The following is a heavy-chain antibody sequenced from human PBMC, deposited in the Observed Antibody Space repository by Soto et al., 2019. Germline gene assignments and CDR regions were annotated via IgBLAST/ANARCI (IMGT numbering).Heavy chain of an antibody. CDR3: ARDKVFWSGYYRTPEDYGMDV. CDR1: GGSISSYY. Sequence: SETLSLTCTVSGGSISSYYWSWIRQPPGKGLEWIGYIYYSGSTNYNPSLKSRVTISVDTSKNQFSLKLSSVTAADTAVYYCARDKVFWSGYYRTPEDYGMDVWGQGTTVTVSS. V-gene: IGHV4-59*01. D-gene: IGHD3-3*01. J-gene: IGHJ6*02. CDR2: IYYSGST.